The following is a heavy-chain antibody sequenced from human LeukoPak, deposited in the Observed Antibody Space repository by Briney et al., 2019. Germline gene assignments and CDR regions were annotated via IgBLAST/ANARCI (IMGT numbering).Heavy chain of an antibody. J-gene: IGHJ4*02. V-gene: IGHV3-74*01. Sequence: GGSLRLSCAASGFTFSDYWMHWVRQVPGKGLVWVSRINDDGRSTSEAVSVKGRFTISRDNAKNTLYLQMNSLRVEDTAIYYCARSAAGLDYWGQRTLVTVSS. CDR3: ARSAAGLDY. D-gene: IGHD6-13*01. CDR2: INDDGRST. CDR1: GFTFSDYW.